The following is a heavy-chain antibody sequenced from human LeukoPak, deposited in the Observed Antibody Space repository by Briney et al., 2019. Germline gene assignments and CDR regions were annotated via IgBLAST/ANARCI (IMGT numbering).Heavy chain of an antibody. J-gene: IGHJ4*02. CDR2: ISGSGTGT. CDR1: GFTFSSYA. Sequence: GGSLRLSCAASGFTFSSYAMSWVRQAPGKGLEWASAISGSGTGTYYADSVKGRFTISRDNAKNTVYLQMNSLRAEDTAVYYCAKDRPASHGSGSFGDYWGQGTLVAVST. CDR3: AKDRPASHGSGSFGDY. D-gene: IGHD3-10*01. V-gene: IGHV3-23*01.